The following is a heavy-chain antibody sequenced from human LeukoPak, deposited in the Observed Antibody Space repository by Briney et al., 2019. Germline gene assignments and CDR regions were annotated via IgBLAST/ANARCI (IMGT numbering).Heavy chain of an antibody. J-gene: IGHJ4*02. V-gene: IGHV3-33*01. CDR2: IWYDGKNE. D-gene: IGHD5-12*01. CDR3: ARVRLSPTETQWLRINDY. CDR1: GFTFSSYG. Sequence: GGSLRLSCAASGFTFSSYGMHWVRQAPGKGLEWVADIWYDGKNEHFADSVKGRFTISRDNSKNTLYLQMNSLRAEDTAVYYCARVRLSPTETQWLRINDYWGQGTLVTVSS.